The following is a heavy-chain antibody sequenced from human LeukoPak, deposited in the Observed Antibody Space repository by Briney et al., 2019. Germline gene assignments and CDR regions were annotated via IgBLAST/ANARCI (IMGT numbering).Heavy chain of an antibody. CDR3: ARADCSSTSYIGDYYYMDV. D-gene: IGHD2-2*01. Sequence: SETLSLTCSVSGYSIRSGFYWGWIRQPPGKGLEWIGEINHSGSTNYNPSLKSRVTISVDTSKNQFSLKLSSVTAADTAVYYCARADCSSTSYIGDYYYMDVWGKGTTVTVSS. CDR1: GYSIRSGFY. V-gene: IGHV4-38-2*02. J-gene: IGHJ6*03. CDR2: INHSGST.